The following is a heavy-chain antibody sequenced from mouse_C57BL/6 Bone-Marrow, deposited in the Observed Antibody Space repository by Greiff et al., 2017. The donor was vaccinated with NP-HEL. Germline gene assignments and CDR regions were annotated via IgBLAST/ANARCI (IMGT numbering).Heavy chain of an antibody. V-gene: IGHV1-69*01. D-gene: IGHD1-1*01. CDR3: ASSPDPYGSSYDLYFDV. J-gene: IGHJ1*03. Sequence: QVQLQQPGAELVMPGASVKLSCKASGYTFTRYWMHWVKQRPGQGLEWIGEIDPSASYTNSNQKFKGQSTLTVDQSSSTAYMQLSSLTSEDSAVYYCASSPDPYGSSYDLYFDVWGTGTTVTVSS. CDR2: IDPSASYT. CDR1: GYTFTRYW.